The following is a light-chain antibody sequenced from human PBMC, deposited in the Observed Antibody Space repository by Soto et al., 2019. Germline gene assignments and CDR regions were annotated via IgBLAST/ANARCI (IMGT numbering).Light chain of an antibody. CDR1: QSVSSN. CDR3: QQYNNWPPYT. Sequence: EIVMTQSPATLSVSPGERAILSCRASQSVSSNLAWYQQKPGQAPRLLIYGASTRATGIPARFSGSGSGTEFTLTISSLQSEDFAVYYCQQYNNWPPYTFGQGNKLEIK. J-gene: IGKJ2*01. CDR2: GAS. V-gene: IGKV3-15*01.